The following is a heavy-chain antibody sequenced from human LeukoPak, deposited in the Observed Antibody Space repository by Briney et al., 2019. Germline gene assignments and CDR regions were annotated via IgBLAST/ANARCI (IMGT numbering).Heavy chain of an antibody. V-gene: IGHV3-30*02. CDR3: ARAALVVVAASYYMDV. CDR2: IRYDGSNK. J-gene: IGHJ6*03. Sequence: GGSLRLSCAASGFTFSSYGMHWVRQAPGKGLEWVAFIRYDGSNKYYADSVKGRFTISRDNAKNSLYLQMNSLRAEDTAVYYCARAALVVVAASYYMDVWGKGTTVTVSS. CDR1: GFTFSSYG. D-gene: IGHD2-15*01.